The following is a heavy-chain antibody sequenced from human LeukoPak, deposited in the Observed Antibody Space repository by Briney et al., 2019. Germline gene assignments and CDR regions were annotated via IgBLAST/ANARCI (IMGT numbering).Heavy chain of an antibody. CDR3: ARAPSRDGSPIVPTTRSTYYFDY. D-gene: IGHD5-24*01. Sequence: SETLSLTCTVSGGSISSSSYYWGWIRQPPGKGLEGIGSIYYSGSTYYNPSLKSRVTISVDTSKNQFSLKLSSVTAADTAVYYCARAPSRDGSPIVPTTRSTYYFDYWGQGTLVTVSS. CDR2: IYYSGST. CDR1: GGSISSSSYY. J-gene: IGHJ4*02. V-gene: IGHV4-39*07.